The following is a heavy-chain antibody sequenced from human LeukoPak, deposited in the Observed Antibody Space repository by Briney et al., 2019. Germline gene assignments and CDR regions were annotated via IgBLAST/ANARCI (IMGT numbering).Heavy chain of an antibody. CDR3: SRAELFPGD. D-gene: IGHD3-10*01. V-gene: IGHV3-49*03. J-gene: IGHJ4*02. CDR1: GFIFGDYA. CDR2: IRTKPYGGAA. Sequence: PGGSLRLSCTPSGFIFGDYAMTWFRQAPGKGLEWVGFIRTKPYGGAAEYATSVKGRFTISRDDSKSIAFLQMNSLKTEDIAVYYCSRAELFPGDWGQGALVTVSS.